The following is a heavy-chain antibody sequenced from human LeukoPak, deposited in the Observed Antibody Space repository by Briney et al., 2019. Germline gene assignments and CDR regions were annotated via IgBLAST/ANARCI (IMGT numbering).Heavy chain of an antibody. V-gene: IGHV4-59*08. CDR1: GGSISSYY. CDR3: ARGLPGGQLSRYDY. J-gene: IGHJ4*02. CDR2: IYYSGST. Sequence: SETLSLTCTVSGGSISSYYWSWIRQPPRKGLEWIGYIYYSGSTNYNPSLRSRVTISVDTSKNQFSLKMNSMTAADTAMYYCARGLPGGQLSRYDYWGQGTLVTVSS. D-gene: IGHD6-13*01.